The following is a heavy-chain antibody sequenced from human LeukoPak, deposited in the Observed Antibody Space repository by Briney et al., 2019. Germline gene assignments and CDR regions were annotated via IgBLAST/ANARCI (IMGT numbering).Heavy chain of an antibody. CDR2: ISGSGGST. V-gene: IGHV3-23*01. CDR3: AKDPHREGYYDFWSGYYRSDWFDP. J-gene: IGHJ5*02. Sequence: GGSLRLSCAASGFTFSSYAMSRVRQAPGKGLEWVSAISGSGGSTYYADSVKGRFTISRDNSKNTLYLQMNSLRAEDTAVYYCAKDPHREGYYDFWSGYYRSDWFDPWGQGTLVTVSS. CDR1: GFTFSSYA. D-gene: IGHD3-3*01.